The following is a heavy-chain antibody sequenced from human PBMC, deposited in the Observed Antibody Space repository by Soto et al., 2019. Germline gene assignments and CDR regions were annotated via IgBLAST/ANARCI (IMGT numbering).Heavy chain of an antibody. CDR3: ARGEGIAVAVDWFDP. CDR1: GGSFSGYY. CDR2: INHSGST. J-gene: IGHJ5*02. Sequence: SETLSLTCAVYGGSFSGYYWSWIRQPPGKGLEWIGEINHSGSTNYNPSLKSRVTISVDTSKNQFSLKLSSVTAADTAVYYCARGEGIAVAVDWFDPWGQGTLVTASS. D-gene: IGHD6-19*01. V-gene: IGHV4-34*01.